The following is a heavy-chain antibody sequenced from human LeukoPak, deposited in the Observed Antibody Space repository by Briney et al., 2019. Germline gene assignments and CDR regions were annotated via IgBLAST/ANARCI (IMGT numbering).Heavy chain of an antibody. CDR1: GFTFSSYN. Sequence: GGSLRLSCAVSGFTFSSYNLNWFRQAPGKGLEWVASITSSRTYIYYTDSVKGRFTISRDNAKKSLYLQMNSLRAEDTAVYYCARVPNVGWGSYYFDYWGQGTLVTVSS. J-gene: IGHJ4*02. D-gene: IGHD6-19*01. CDR2: ITSSRTYI. CDR3: ARVPNVGWGSYYFDY. V-gene: IGHV3-21*01.